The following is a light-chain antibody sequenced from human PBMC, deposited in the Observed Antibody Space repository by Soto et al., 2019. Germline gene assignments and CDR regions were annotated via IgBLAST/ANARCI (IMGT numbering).Light chain of an antibody. CDR1: SSDVGGYNY. CDR3: SSFTTSNTWV. CDR2: EVS. J-gene: IGLJ3*02. V-gene: IGLV2-14*01. Sequence: QSALTQPPSASGSPGQSVAISCTGTSSDVGGYNYVSWYQQHPGKAPKLMIYEVSDRPSGVSNRFSASKSGNTASLTISGRQGEYEAEYSCSSFTTSNTWVFGGGTKLTV.